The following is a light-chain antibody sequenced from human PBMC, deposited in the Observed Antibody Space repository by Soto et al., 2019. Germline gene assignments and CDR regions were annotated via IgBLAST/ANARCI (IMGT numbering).Light chain of an antibody. CDR2: YDD. J-gene: IGLJ2*01. Sequence: QSVLTQPPSVSGAPRQRVTISCSGSNSNIGNNEVNWYQQFPGKAPKLLIYYDDLRPSGVSARFSGSTSGASASLAISGLQYEDEAVYYCAAWDASLNAVVFGGGTKLTVL. CDR3: AAWDASLNAVV. CDR1: NSNIGNNE. V-gene: IGLV1-36*01.